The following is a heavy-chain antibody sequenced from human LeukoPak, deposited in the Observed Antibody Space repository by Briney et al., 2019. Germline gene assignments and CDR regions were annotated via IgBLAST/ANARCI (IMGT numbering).Heavy chain of an antibody. Sequence: SETLSLTCTVSGNSITNYYWAWIRQTPGKGLEWIGYIYPDGSTKYNLSLKSRGAISVDTSNNQFSLKVTSMTAADTAVYYCARQDYWGWFAPWGQGTLVIVSS. CDR3: ARQDYWGWFAP. CDR1: GNSITNYY. CDR2: IYPDGST. D-gene: IGHD3-16*01. J-gene: IGHJ5*02. V-gene: IGHV4-4*09.